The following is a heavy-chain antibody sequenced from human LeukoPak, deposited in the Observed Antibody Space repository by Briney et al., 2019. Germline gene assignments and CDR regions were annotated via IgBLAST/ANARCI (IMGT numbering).Heavy chain of an antibody. CDR3: AREHRSSGWYQYFDY. CDR2: ISYDGSNK. Sequence: PGGSLRLSCAASGFTFSNYAMSWVRQAPGKGLEWVAVISYDGSNKYYADSVKGRFTISRDNSKNTLYLQMNSLRAEDTAVYYCAREHRSSGWYQYFDYWGQGTLVTVSS. CDR1: GFTFSNYA. D-gene: IGHD6-19*01. J-gene: IGHJ4*02. V-gene: IGHV3-30*04.